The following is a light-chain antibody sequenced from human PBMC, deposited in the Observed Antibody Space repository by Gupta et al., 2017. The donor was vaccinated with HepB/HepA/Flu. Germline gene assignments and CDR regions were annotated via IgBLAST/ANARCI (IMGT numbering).Light chain of an antibody. CDR1: SSDIGAYNS. CDR3: SAFTSTTTLVR. J-gene: IGLJ2*01. CDR2: DVS. V-gene: IGLV2-14*03. Sequence: QSALTQPASVSGSPGPSITISCTGTSSDIGAYNSVSWYQQYPGKAPKLLIYDVSNRPSGVSNRFSASKSGKTASLTSSGLKPEEEADYYGSAFTSTTTLVRFGGGSKLTV.